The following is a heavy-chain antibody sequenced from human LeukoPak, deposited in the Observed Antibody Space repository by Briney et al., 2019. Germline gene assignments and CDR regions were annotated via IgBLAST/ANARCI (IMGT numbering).Heavy chain of an antibody. J-gene: IGHJ4*02. D-gene: IGHD3-3*01. CDR3: ATAFSVDFWSGYYDY. Sequence: GASVKISCKASGYTFTDYYMHWVQQAPGKGLEWMGRVDPEDGETIYAEKFQGRVTITADTSTDTAYMELSSLRSEDTAVYYCATAFSVDFWSGYYDYWGQGTLVTVSS. CDR2: VDPEDGET. CDR1: GYTFTDYY. V-gene: IGHV1-69-2*01.